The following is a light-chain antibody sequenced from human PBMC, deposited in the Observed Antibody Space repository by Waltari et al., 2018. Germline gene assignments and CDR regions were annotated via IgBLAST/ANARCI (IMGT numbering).Light chain of an antibody. CDR2: WAS. CDR1: QSVLYTSNHKNY. J-gene: IGKJ4*01. Sequence: DIVMTQSPDSLAVSLGERATINCKSSQSVLYTSNHKNYLTWYQQKPGQPPKLLIYWASTRESGVPDRFSGSGSGTDFTLTISSLRAEDVAVYYCQQYYSMPLTFGGGTKVEIK. V-gene: IGKV4-1*01. CDR3: QQYYSMPLT.